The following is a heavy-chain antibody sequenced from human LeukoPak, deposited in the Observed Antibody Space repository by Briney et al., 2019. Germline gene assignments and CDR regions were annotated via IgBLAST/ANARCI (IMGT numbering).Heavy chain of an antibody. Sequence: PSETLSLTCTVSGGSISSYYWSWLRQPPGKGLEWIGYIYYSGSTNYNPSLKGRVTISVDTSKNQFSLKLSSVTAADTAVYYCARGSERDGYNFVWSPPQDAFDIWGQGTMVTVSS. CDR1: GGSISSYY. CDR3: ARGSERDGYNFVWSPPQDAFDI. J-gene: IGHJ3*02. V-gene: IGHV4-59*01. D-gene: IGHD5-24*01. CDR2: IYYSGST.